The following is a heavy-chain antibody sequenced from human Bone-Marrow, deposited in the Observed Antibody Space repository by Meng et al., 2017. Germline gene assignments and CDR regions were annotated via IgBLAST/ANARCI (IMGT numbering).Heavy chain of an antibody. Sequence: QISLEEAGPTLLTPTQPLTLTCTFSGFSLSTSGVGVGWLRQPPGKALEWLALIYWNDDKRYSTSLKSRHTITKDTSKNQMVLTMTNMDPVDTATYYCAHSKSSCSGGSCYSSWFDPWGQGTLVTVSS. CDR1: GFSLSTSGVG. V-gene: IGHV2-5*01. CDR3: AHSKSSCSGGSCYSSWFDP. J-gene: IGHJ5*02. CDR2: IYWNDDK. D-gene: IGHD2-15*01.